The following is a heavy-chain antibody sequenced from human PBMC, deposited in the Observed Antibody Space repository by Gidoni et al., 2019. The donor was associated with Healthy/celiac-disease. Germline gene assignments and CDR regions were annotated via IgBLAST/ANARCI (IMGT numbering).Heavy chain of an antibody. D-gene: IGHD2-2*01. J-gene: IGHJ2*01. CDR2: ISSSSSYI. V-gene: IGHV3-21*01. CDR3: ARAGGDSVPAAPYWYFDL. Sequence: EVQLVESGGGLVKPGGSLRLSCAASGFTFSSYSMNWVRQAPGKGLEWVSSISSSSSYIYYADSVKGRFTISRDNAKNSLYLQMNSLRAEDTAVYYCARAGGDSVPAAPYWYFDLWGRGTLVTVSS. CDR1: GFTFSSYS.